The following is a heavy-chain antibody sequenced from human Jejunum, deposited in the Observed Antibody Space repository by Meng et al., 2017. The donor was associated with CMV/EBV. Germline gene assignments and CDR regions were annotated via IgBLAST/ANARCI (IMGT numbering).Heavy chain of an antibody. CDR1: GFIFSYYA. CDR3: ARELASWCYFDS. J-gene: IGHJ4*02. Sequence: VQLVEAGGGVVQPGRSLRISCEASGFIFSYYAMHWVRQAPGKGLEWVAVISNDGSKTYFADSVKDRFTISRDNSKEALFLQMNSLRPEDTAVYYCARELASWCYFDSWGQGTLVTVSS. V-gene: IGHV3-30-3*01. CDR2: ISNDGSKT. D-gene: IGHD2-8*01.